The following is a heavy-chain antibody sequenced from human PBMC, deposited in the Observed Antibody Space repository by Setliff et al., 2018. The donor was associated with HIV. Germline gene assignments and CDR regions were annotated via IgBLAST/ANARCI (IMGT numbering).Heavy chain of an antibody. CDR3: ARTYGSASKLDY. D-gene: IGHD3-10*01. Sequence: SGPTLVNPTGTLTLTCTFSGFSLRTSGVGVGWIRQPPGKALEWLALIYWDDDKRYSPSLKSRLTITKDTSKNQLVLTMTNMDPVDTATYYCARTYGSASKLDYWGPGTLVTVSS. CDR2: IYWDDDK. J-gene: IGHJ4*02. V-gene: IGHV2-5*02. CDR1: GFSLRTSGVG.